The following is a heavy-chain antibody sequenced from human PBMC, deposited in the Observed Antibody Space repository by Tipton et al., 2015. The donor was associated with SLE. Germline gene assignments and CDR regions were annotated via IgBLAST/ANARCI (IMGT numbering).Heavy chain of an antibody. J-gene: IGHJ4*02. V-gene: IGHV4-28*03. D-gene: IGHD1-14*01. CDR2: VFSSGTT. CDR3: ARARRTTSSHFDY. CDR1: LYSIGSGFY. Sequence: TLSLTCTVSLYSIGSGFYWDWVRQAPGKGLEWIGYVFSSGTTYYNPSLQGRLSMSLDTSKNQLSLQLSSVTSADTAVYYCARARRTTSSHFDYWGQGTLVTVSS.